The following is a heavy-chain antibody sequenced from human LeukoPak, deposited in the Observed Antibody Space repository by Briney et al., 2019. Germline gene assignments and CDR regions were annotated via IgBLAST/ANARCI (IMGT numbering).Heavy chain of an antibody. V-gene: IGHV3-33*06. CDR2: IWYDGSNK. D-gene: IGHD3-22*01. CDR1: GFTFSSYG. Sequence: TGGSLRLSCAASGFTFSSYGMHWVRQAPGKGLEWVAVIWYDGSNKYYADSVKGRFTISRDNSKNTLYLQMNSLRAEDTAVYYCAKGLGSYYDSSGSYYLVIDYWGQGTLVTVSS. CDR3: AKGLGSYYDSSGSYYLVIDY. J-gene: IGHJ4*02.